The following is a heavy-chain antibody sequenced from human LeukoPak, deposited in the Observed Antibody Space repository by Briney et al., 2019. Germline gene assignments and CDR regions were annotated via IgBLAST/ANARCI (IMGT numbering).Heavy chain of an antibody. D-gene: IGHD3-22*01. Sequence: ASVKVSCKASGYTFTSYGISWVRQAPGQGLEWMGWISAYNGNTNYAQKLQGRVTMTTDTSTSTAYMELRSLRSDDTAVYYCARAALKRYYYDSSGYYLDHWGQGTLVTVSS. J-gene: IGHJ4*02. V-gene: IGHV1-18*01. CDR2: ISAYNGNT. CDR3: ARAALKRYYYDSSGYYLDH. CDR1: GYTFTSYG.